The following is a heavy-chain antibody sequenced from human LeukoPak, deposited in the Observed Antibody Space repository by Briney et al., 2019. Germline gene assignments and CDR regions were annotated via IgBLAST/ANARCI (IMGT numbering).Heavy chain of an antibody. CDR2: ISSSSSSI. Sequence: GGSLRLSCAASGFTFNTYSMNWVRQAPGKGLEWVSFISSSSSSIYYADSVKGRFTISRDNAKNSLYLQVNSLRAEDTAVYYCARDQGSGWWAYWGQGTLVTVSS. D-gene: IGHD6-19*01. CDR3: ARDQGSGWWAY. V-gene: IGHV3-21*01. CDR1: GFTFNTYS. J-gene: IGHJ4*02.